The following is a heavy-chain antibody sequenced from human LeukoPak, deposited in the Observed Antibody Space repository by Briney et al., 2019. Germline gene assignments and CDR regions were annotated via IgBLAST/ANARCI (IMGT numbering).Heavy chain of an antibody. Sequence: SQTLSLTCTVSGGSISSGVYYWSWIRQPPGKGLEWIGYIYYSGSTYYNPSLKSRVTISVDTSKNQFSLKLSSVTAADTAVYYCARGGTLDNWFDPWGQGTLVTVSS. J-gene: IGHJ5*02. CDR3: ARGGTLDNWFDP. CDR2: IYYSGST. V-gene: IGHV4-30-4*08. CDR1: GGSISSGVYY.